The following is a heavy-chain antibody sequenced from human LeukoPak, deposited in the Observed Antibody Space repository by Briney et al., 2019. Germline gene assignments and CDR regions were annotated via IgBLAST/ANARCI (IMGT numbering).Heavy chain of an antibody. CDR2: INSDGRST. J-gene: IGHJ4*02. V-gene: IGHV3-74*01. CDR1: GFTFSRYW. D-gene: IGHD6-19*01. CDR3: ARDPDSSGWSSFEY. Sequence: PAGSLAVSCAASGFTFSRYWMHWVRQAAGRGLVWVSCINSDGRSTNYADSVKGRVTISRDNAKSTLYLQMNSLRAADTAVYYCARDPDSSGWSSFEYWGQGTLVTVSS.